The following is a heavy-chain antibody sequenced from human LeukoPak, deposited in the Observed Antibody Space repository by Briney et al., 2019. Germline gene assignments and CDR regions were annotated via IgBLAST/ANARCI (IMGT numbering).Heavy chain of an antibody. J-gene: IGHJ4*02. Sequence: SETLSLTCAVYGGSFSGYYWSWIRQPPGKGLEWIGEINHSGSTNYNPSLKSRVTISVDTSKNQFSLKLGSVTAADTAVYYCARHSDYGSGSTKRTLDYWGQGTLVTVSS. CDR2: INHSGST. V-gene: IGHV4-34*01. CDR3: ARHSDYGSGSTKRTLDY. CDR1: GGSFSGYY. D-gene: IGHD3-10*01.